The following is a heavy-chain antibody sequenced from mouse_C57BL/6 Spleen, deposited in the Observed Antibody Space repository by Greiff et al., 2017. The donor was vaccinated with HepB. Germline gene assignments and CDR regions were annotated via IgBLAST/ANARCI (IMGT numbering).Heavy chain of an antibody. V-gene: IGHV1-59*01. D-gene: IGHD2-4*01. CDR3: ARNNYDGYYYAMDY. J-gene: IGHJ4*01. Sequence: QVQLQQPGAELVRPGTSVKLSCKASGYTFTSYWMHWVKQRPGQGLEWIGVIDPSDSYTNYNQKFKGKATLTVDTSSSTAYMQLSSLTSEDSAVSYCARNNYDGYYYAMDYWGQGTSVTVSS. CDR1: GYTFTSYW. CDR2: IDPSDSYT.